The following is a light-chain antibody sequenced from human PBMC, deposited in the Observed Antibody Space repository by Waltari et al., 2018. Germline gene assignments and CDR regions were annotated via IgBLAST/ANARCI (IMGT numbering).Light chain of an antibody. CDR2: DVS. J-gene: IGLJ2*01. Sequence: QSALPQPASVSGSPGQSITISCTGTISDIGAYIHVSWYQQYPGQAPKLLIFDVSDRPPGVFDRFSGSKSGNTASLTISGLQAVDEADYYCSSFTTSSSWIFGGGTKLTVL. CDR3: SSFTTSSSWI. CDR1: ISDIGAYIH. V-gene: IGLV2-14*03.